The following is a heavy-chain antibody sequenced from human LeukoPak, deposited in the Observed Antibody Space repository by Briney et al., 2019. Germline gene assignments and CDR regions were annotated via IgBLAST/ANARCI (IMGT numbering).Heavy chain of an antibody. CDR1: GGSISSGDYY. CDR2: IYYSGST. J-gene: IGHJ5*02. D-gene: IGHD6-13*01. V-gene: IGHV4-39*01. Sequence: SETLSLTCTVSGGSISSGDYYWSWIRQPPGKGLEWIGSIYYSGSTYYNPSLKSRVTISVDTSKNQFSLKLSSVTAADTAVYYCARRVAAAGTSWFDPWGQGTLVTVSS. CDR3: ARRVAAAGTSWFDP.